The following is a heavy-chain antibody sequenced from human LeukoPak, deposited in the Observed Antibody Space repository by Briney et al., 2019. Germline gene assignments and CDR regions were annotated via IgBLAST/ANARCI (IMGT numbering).Heavy chain of an antibody. D-gene: IGHD4-23*01. Sequence: ASVKLSCKASGYTFTSYYMHWVRQAPGQGLEWMGIINPSGGSTSYAQKFQGRVTMTRDMSTSTVYMELSSLRSEDTAVYYCARDKTVVTPWFDPWGQGTLVTVSS. CDR3: ARDKTVVTPWFDP. CDR2: INPSGGST. CDR1: GYTFTSYY. V-gene: IGHV1-46*01. J-gene: IGHJ5*02.